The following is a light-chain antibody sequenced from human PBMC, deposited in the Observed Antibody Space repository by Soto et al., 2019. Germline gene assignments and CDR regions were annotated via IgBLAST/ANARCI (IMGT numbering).Light chain of an antibody. V-gene: IGLV2-14*01. CDR2: EAN. CDR1: DSDIGGYKY. Sequence: QSVLTQPASVSGSPGQSITISCTGTDSDIGGYKYVSWYQQHPGKAPKLMIYEANNRPSGVPNRFSGSKSGNTASLTISGLQAEDEADYYCSSYASSSPYVFGTGTKVTVL. J-gene: IGLJ1*01. CDR3: SSYASSSPYV.